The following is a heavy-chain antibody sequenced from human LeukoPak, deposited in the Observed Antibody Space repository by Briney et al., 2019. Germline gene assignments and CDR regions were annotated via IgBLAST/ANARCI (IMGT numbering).Heavy chain of an antibody. V-gene: IGHV3-7*01. CDR2: IKQDGSEK. CDR3: ARGFHDAFDI. CDR1: GFTFSSYW. Sequence: GSLRLSCAASGFTFSSYWMSWVRQAPGRGLEWVANIKQDGSEKYYVDSVKGRFTISRDNAKNMLYLEMNSLRADDTAVFYCARGFHDAFDIWGQGTMVTVSS. J-gene: IGHJ3*02.